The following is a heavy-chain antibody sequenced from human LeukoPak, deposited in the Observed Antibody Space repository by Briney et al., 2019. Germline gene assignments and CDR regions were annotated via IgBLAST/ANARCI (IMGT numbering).Heavy chain of an antibody. V-gene: IGHV3-73*01. CDR3: TRREQWLGYRYFDL. J-gene: IGHJ2*01. CDR1: GFTFSGSA. Sequence: GGSLRLSCAAPGFTFSGSALHWVRQASGKGLEWVGRIRSKASNYATACAASVKGRFTISRDDSKNTAYLQMSSLRTEDTAVYYCTRREQWLGYRYFDLWGRGTLVTVSS. CDR2: IRSKASNYAT. D-gene: IGHD6-19*01.